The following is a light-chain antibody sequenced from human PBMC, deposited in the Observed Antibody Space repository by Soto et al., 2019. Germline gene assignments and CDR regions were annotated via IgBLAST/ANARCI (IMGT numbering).Light chain of an antibody. V-gene: IGKV1-13*02. CDR3: LQTYSSSVFT. CDR2: DAS. CDR1: QGISSA. J-gene: IGKJ2*01. Sequence: AIQLTQSPSSLSASVGDRVTITCRASQGISSALAWYQQKPGKAPKLLIYDASSLESGVPSRFSGSGSGTDFTLTISSLQPEDFATYYCLQTYSSSVFTFGLGTKLESK.